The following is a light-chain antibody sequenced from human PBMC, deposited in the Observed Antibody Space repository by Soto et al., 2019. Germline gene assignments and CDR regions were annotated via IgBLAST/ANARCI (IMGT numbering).Light chain of an antibody. J-gene: IGLJ1*01. CDR2: QDT. CDR1: RLGDKY. V-gene: IGLV3-1*01. CDR3: QVLDSSTLYV. Sequence: SYELTQPPSVSVSPGQTASITCSGERLGDKYTCWYQQRPGQSPMLVIYQDTKRPSGIPERFSGSNSGNTATLTITGTQAVDEADYYCQVLDSSTLYVFGTGTKLTVL.